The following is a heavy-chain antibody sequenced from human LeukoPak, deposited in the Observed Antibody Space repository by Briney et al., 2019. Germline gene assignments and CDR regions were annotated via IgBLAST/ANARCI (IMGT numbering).Heavy chain of an antibody. CDR2: MNPNSGNT. D-gene: IGHD3-10*01. J-gene: IGHJ4*02. Sequence: ASVKVSCKASGYTFTSYDINWVRQATGQGLGWMGWMNPNSGNTGYAQKLQGRVTMTTDTSTSTAYMELRSLRSDDTAVYYCARDYLDYYGSGSYYNANDYWGQGTLVTVSS. CDR3: ARDYLDYYGSGSYYNANDY. CDR1: GYTFTSYD. V-gene: IGHV1-8*01.